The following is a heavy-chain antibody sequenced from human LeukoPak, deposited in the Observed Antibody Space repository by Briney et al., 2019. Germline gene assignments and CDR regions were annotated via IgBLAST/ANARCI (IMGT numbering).Heavy chain of an antibody. J-gene: IGHJ4*02. CDR2: ISYDGSNK. V-gene: IGHV3-30*18. CDR1: GFIFSNYG. CDR3: AKNASGYLDD. D-gene: IGHD3-22*01. Sequence: SGGSLRLSCAASGFIFSNYGMHWVRQAPGKGLEWVSSISYDGSNKYYADSVKGRFTISRDSSKNTLYLQMNSLRAEDTAVYYCAKNASGYLDDWGQGTLVTVSS.